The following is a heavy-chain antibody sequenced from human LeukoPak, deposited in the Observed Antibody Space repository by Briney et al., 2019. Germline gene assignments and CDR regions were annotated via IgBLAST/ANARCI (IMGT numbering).Heavy chain of an antibody. J-gene: IGHJ4*02. CDR3: ARDTYYYDSSGPGDY. Sequence: GASVKVPCKASGYTFTGYYMHWVRQAPGQGLEWMGWINPNSGGTNYAQKFQGRVTMTRDTSISTAYMELSRLRSDDTAVYYCARDTYYYDSSGPGDYWGQGTLVTVSS. D-gene: IGHD3-22*01. CDR1: GYTFTGYY. V-gene: IGHV1-2*02. CDR2: INPNSGGT.